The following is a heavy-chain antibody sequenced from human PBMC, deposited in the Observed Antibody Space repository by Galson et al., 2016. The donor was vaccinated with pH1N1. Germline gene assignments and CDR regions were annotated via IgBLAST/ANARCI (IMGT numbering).Heavy chain of an antibody. CDR3: ARAMGSRSAY. CDR2: IKEDGSET. D-gene: IGHD1-26*01. J-gene: IGHJ4*02. V-gene: IGHV3-7*01. Sequence: SLRLSCAASGFTFSNYWMHWVRQVPGKGLEWVANIKEDGSETYYVDSVRGRFTISRDNAKNSLYPQMNSLRDEDTALYYCARAMGSRSAYWGQGTLVTVSS. CDR1: GFTFSNYW.